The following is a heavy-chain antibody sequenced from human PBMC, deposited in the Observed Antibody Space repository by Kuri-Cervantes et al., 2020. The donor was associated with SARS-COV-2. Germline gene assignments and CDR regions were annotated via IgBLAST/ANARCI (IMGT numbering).Heavy chain of an antibody. D-gene: IGHD5-24*01. CDR3: AADSGRWLQLEAFDI. CDR1: GYTFTSCG. Sequence: ASVTVSCKASGYTFTSCGMSWVRQAPGQELEWMGWISAYNGNTNYAQKLQGRVTMTTDTSTSTAYVELRSLRSDDTAVYYCAADSGRWLQLEAFDIWGQGTMVTVSS. J-gene: IGHJ3*02. V-gene: IGHV1-18*01. CDR2: ISAYNGNT.